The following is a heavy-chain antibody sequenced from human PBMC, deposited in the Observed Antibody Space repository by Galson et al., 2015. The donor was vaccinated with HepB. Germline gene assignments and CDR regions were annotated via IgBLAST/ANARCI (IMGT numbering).Heavy chain of an antibody. V-gene: IGHV4-39*01. CDR3: ARFAAGTNYFDY. D-gene: IGHD6-19*01. J-gene: IGHJ4*02. Sequence: EPPFPPSTVAGGSLSRSRYSWGWVRPPPGEGVEVIGGVSYSGSTYYNPSLKSRVTISVDTSKNQFPLKLSSVTAADTAVYYCARFAAGTNYFDYWGQGTLVTVSS. CDR2: VSYSGST. CDR1: GGSLSRSRYS.